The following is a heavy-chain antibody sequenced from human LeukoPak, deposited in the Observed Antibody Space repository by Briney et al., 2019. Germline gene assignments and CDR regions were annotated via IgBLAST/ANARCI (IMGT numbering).Heavy chain of an antibody. V-gene: IGHV1-46*01. CDR3: ARGSLMTGYYTQLKFDY. J-gene: IGHJ4*02. CDR2: INPSGGSA. CDR1: GYTFTGYY. D-gene: IGHD3-9*01. Sequence: ASVKVSCKASGYTFTGYYMHWVRQAPGQGLEWMGIINPSGGSASYAQKFQGRFTMSRDASTSTVYMELSSLRSEDTAVYFCARGSLMTGYYTQLKFDYWGQGTLVTVSS.